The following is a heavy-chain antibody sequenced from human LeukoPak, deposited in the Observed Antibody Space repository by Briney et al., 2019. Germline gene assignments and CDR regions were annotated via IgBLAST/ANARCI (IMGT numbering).Heavy chain of an antibody. D-gene: IGHD2-15*01. V-gene: IGHV3-49*04. CDR1: GFTFGESG. CDR2: IRSKVYGGTT. Sequence: GRSLRLSCTAAGFTFGESGMSWVRQAPGKGLEWVGFIRSKVYGGTTEYAASVKGRFTISRDNSKNTLYLQMNSLRAEDTAVYYCARDRVVVAAAFDIWGQGTMVTVSS. J-gene: IGHJ3*02. CDR3: ARDRVVVAAAFDI.